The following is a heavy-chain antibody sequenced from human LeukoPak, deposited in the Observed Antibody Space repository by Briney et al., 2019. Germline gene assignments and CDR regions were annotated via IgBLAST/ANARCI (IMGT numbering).Heavy chain of an antibody. CDR3: ASANIAVAGTRFDY. D-gene: IGHD6-13*01. J-gene: IGHJ4*02. Sequence: SQTLSLTCAISGDSVSSNSAGWNWIRQSPSRGLEWLGRTYYRSKWYNDYAVSVKSRITINPDTSKNQFSLQLNSVTPEDTAVYYCASANIAVAGTRFDYWGQGTLVTVSS. CDR1: GDSVSSNSAG. V-gene: IGHV6-1*01. CDR2: TYYRSKWYN.